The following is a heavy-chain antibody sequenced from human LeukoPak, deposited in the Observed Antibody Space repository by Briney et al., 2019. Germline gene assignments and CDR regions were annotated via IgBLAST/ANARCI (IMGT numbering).Heavy chain of an antibody. V-gene: IGHV3-23*01. J-gene: IGHJ4*02. Sequence: WVSAISGSGGSTYYADSVKGRFTISRDNSKKTLNLQMNSLRAEDTAVCYCTIAYCSSTSCYWGQGTLVTVSS. D-gene: IGHD2-2*01. CDR3: TIAYCSSTSCY. CDR2: ISGSGGST.